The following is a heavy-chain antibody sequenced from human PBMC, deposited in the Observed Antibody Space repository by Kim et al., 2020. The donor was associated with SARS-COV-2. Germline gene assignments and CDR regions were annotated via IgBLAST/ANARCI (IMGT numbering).Heavy chain of an antibody. CDR1: TFTFNNYG. CDR2: VSAHGDAQ. J-gene: IGHJ2*01. CDR3: AREAAHSQWYYDL. V-gene: IGHV3-33*05. Sequence: GGSLRLSCAASTFTFNNYGMQWVRQAPGKGLEWVAVVSAHGDAQVYGESVRGRFTISRDNSKDTFFLHMNSLRAEDTAIYYCAREAAHSQWYYDLWGRGTLVTVSS. D-gene: IGHD6-25*01.